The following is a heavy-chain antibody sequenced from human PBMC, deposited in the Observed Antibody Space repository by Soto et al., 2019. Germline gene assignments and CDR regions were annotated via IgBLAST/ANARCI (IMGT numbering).Heavy chain of an antibody. CDR1: GYIFITYA. J-gene: IGHJ4*02. V-gene: IGHV1-3*01. CDR2: INAGNGNT. Sequence: QVPLVQSGAEVKKPGASVRVSCWASGYIFITYAIHWVRQAPGQRPEWIGYINAGNGNTKYSQKFEDRVTFTRDTSATTAYLELSSLRSEDSAVYYCARGAGRGVVAPIDYWGQGSLVTVSS. CDR3: ARGAGRGVVAPIDY. D-gene: IGHD2-15*01.